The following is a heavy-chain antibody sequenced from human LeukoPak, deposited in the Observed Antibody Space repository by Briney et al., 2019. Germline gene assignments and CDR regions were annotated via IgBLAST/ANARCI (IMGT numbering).Heavy chain of an antibody. J-gene: IGHJ4*02. Sequence: GGSLRLSCAASGFTFSSYAMSWVRQAPGKGLEWVSAITGSGGSTYHVDSVKGRFTISRDNSKNTLYLQMNNLRAEDTAVYYCARYYYGSGSYCDYWGQGTLVAVSS. CDR2: ITGSGGST. V-gene: IGHV3-23*01. CDR1: GFTFSSYA. CDR3: ARYYYGSGSYCDY. D-gene: IGHD3-10*01.